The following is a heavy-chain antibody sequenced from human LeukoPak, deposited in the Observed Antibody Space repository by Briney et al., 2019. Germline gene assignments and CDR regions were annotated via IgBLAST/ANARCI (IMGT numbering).Heavy chain of an antibody. Sequence: GGSLRLSCAASGFTFSSYAMHWVRQAPGKGLEYVSAISSNGGSTYYANSVKGRFTISRDNSKNTLYLQMGSLRAEDMAGYYCARALSYYDFWSGYQNDAFDIWGQGTMVTVSS. D-gene: IGHD3-3*01. CDR2: ISSNGGST. J-gene: IGHJ3*02. CDR3: ARALSYYDFWSGYQNDAFDI. V-gene: IGHV3-64*01. CDR1: GFTFSSYA.